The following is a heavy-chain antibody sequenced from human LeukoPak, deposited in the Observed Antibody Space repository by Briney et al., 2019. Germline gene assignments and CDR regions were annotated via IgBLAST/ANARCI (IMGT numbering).Heavy chain of an antibody. CDR1: GFTFSSYS. CDR3: AREGRWELGPYYYYMDV. V-gene: IGHV3-21*01. D-gene: IGHD1-26*01. CDR2: ISSSSSYI. Sequence: KSGGSLRLSCAASGFTFSSYSMNWVRQAPGKGLEWVSSISSSSSYIYYADSVKGRFTISRDNAKNSLYLQMNSLRAEDTAVYYCAREGRWELGPYYYYMDVWGKGTTVTVSS. J-gene: IGHJ6*03.